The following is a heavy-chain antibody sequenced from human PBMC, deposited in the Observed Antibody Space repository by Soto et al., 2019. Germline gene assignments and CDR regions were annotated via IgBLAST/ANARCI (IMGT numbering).Heavy chain of an antibody. J-gene: IGHJ4*02. CDR3: AREDFYRFDY. CDR1: GFTFTSYW. CDR2: IKEDGSAK. V-gene: IGHV3-7*01. Sequence: EVQLVESGGGLVQPGGSLRVSCAASGFTFTSYWMSWVRQAPGKGLEWVANIKEDGSAKYYLDSVKGRFTISRDNDKNSLYLQMNSLRADDTAVYYCAREDFYRFDYWGQGNLVTVSS.